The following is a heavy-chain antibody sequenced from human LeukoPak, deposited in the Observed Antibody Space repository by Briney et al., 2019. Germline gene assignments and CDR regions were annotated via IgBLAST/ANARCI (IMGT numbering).Heavy chain of an antibody. CDR3: AKAPTYERRVYGRDV. V-gene: IGHV3-23*01. CDR2: ISGSGGST. CDR1: GFTFSSYA. Sequence: GGSLRLSCAASGFTFSSYAMSWVRQAPGKGLEWVSAISGSGGSTYYADSVKGRFTISRDNSKNTLYLQMNSLRAEDTAVYYCAKAPTYERRVYGRDVWGQGTMVTVSS. J-gene: IGHJ3*01. D-gene: IGHD4-17*01.